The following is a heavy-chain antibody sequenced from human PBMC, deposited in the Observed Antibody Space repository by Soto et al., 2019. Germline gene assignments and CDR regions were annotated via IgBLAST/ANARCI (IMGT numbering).Heavy chain of an antibody. CDR3: ARGDYYGSGSYYLFDY. Sequence: QVQLQQWGAGLLKPSETLSLTCAVYGGSFSGYYWSWIRQPPGKGLEGIGEFNHSGSTNYNPSLKSRVTISEDTIKNQFSRKLSSVTAADTAVYYCARGDYYGSGSYYLFDYWGQGTLVTVSS. D-gene: IGHD3-10*01. J-gene: IGHJ4*02. V-gene: IGHV4-34*01. CDR2: FNHSGST. CDR1: GGSFSGYY.